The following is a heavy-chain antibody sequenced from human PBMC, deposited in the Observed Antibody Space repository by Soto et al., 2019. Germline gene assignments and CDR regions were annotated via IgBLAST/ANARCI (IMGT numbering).Heavy chain of an antibody. V-gene: IGHV4-31*03. Sequence: QVQLQESGPGLVKPSQTLSLTCTVSGGSISSGGYYWSWIRQHPGKGLEWIGYIYYSGSTYYNPSLKRRVTISVATSKNQCSLKLSSVTAADTAVYYCARVGGINWFDPWGQGTLVTVSS. J-gene: IGHJ5*02. CDR1: GGSISSGGYY. D-gene: IGHD3-16*01. CDR2: IYYSGST. CDR3: ARVGGINWFDP.